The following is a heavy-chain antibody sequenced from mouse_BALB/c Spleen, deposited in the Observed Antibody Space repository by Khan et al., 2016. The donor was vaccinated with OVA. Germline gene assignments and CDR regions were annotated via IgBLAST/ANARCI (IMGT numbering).Heavy chain of an antibody. V-gene: IGHV14-3*02. CDR3: TRGAYNSLFAY. Sequence: IQLVQSGAEFVKPGASVKLSCTASGFNIKDTYMHWINQRPQQGLVWIGRIDPANGNVKYDPKFQDKATIAADASSNTAYLHLSSLTSEDTAVYYCTRGAYNSLFAYWGQGTLVTVS. CDR2: IDPANGNV. CDR1: GFNIKDTY. J-gene: IGHJ3*01. D-gene: IGHD2-12*01.